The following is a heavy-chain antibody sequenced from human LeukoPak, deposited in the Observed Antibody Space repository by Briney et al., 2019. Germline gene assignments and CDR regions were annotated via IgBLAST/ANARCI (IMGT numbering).Heavy chain of an antibody. CDR2: ISGSGGST. CDR1: GFTFSSYA. J-gene: IGHJ4*02. D-gene: IGHD5-18*01. CDR3: AKPTWIQLWTTFDY. Sequence: PGGSLRLSCAASGFTFSSYAMSWVRQAPGKGLEGVSAISGSGGSTYYADSVKGRFTISRDNSKNTLYLQMNSLRAEDTAVYYCAKPTWIQLWTTFDYWGQGTLVTVSS. V-gene: IGHV3-23*01.